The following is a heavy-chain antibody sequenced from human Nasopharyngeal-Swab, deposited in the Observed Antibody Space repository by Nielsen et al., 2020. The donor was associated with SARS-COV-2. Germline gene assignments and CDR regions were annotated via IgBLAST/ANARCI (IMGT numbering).Heavy chain of an antibody. Sequence: SGPTLAKPTQTLTLTCTFSGFSLSTSGMCVSWIRQPTGKALEWLALIDWDDDKYYSTSLKTRLTISKDTSKNQVVLTMTNMDPVDTATYYCARTQGYYYDSNDAFDIWGQGTMVTVSS. D-gene: IGHD3-22*01. V-gene: IGHV2-70*01. CDR3: ARTQGYYYDSNDAFDI. CDR2: IDWDDDK. CDR1: GFSLSTSGMC. J-gene: IGHJ3*02.